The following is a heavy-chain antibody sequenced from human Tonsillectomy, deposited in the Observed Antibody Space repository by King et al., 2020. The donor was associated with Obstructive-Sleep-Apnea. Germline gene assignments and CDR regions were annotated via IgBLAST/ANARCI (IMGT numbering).Heavy chain of an antibody. Sequence: VQLQESGPGLVRPSETLSLTCTVSGGSLTNYYWTWIRQPPGKRLEVIGYIYYSGSTDYNPSLKSRVTMSVNMSKNQFSLKLSSVTAADTAVYYCARESYNSGWYGADYYYYGMDVWGQGTPVIVSS. D-gene: IGHD6-19*01. V-gene: IGHV4-59*01. CDR2: IYYSGST. CDR1: GGSLTNYY. CDR3: ARESYNSGWYGADYYYYGMDV. J-gene: IGHJ6*02.